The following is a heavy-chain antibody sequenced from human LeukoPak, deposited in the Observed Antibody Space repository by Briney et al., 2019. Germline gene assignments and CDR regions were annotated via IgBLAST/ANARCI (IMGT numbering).Heavy chain of an antibody. J-gene: IGHJ4*02. D-gene: IGHD2-15*01. Sequence: SETLSLTCTVSGGSISSGGYYWSWIRQHPGKGLEWIGYIYYSGSTYYNPSLKSRVTISVDTSKNQFSLKLSSMTAADTAFYYCARDLAGGKSYWGQGTLVTVSS. CDR3: ARDLAGGKSY. CDR2: IYYSGST. V-gene: IGHV4-31*03. CDR1: GGSISSGGYY.